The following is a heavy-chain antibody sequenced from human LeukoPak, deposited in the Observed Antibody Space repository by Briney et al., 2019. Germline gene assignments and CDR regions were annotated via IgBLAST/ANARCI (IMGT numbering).Heavy chain of an antibody. CDR1: GASISGSGYY. V-gene: IGHV4-39*01. D-gene: IGHD1-26*01. CDR3: AKSGGYGLIDY. J-gene: IGHJ4*02. Sequence: TSETLSLTCTVSGASISGSGYYWGWIRQPPGKRLEWIGSIYSSGSTYYNASLQSRVTISIETSKNQISLRLNSVTAADTAMYYCAKSGGYGLIDYWGQGTLVTVSS. CDR2: IYSSGST.